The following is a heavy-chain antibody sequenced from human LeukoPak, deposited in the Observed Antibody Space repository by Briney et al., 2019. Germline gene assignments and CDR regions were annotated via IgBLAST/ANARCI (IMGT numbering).Heavy chain of an antibody. CDR2: IYYSGST. CDR1: GGSISSSSYY. Sequence: PSETLSLTCTVSGGSISSSSYYWGWIRQPPGKGLEWIGSIYYSGSTYYNPSLKSRVTISVDTSKNQFSLKLSSVTAADTAVYCCARQRGLWFGEFPSFFDYWGQGTLVTVSS. V-gene: IGHV4-39*01. J-gene: IGHJ4*02. CDR3: ARQRGLWFGEFPSFFDY. D-gene: IGHD3-10*01.